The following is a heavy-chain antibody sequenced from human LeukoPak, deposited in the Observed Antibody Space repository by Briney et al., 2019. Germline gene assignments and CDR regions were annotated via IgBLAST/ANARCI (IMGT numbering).Heavy chain of an antibody. J-gene: IGHJ3*02. CDR3: AILGGVDAFDI. V-gene: IGHV3-20*04. CDR2: INWNGGRT. D-gene: IGHD3-16*01. CDR1: GFTFSSCE. Sequence: GGSLRLSCAASGFTFSSCEMNWVRQAPGKGLEWVSAINWNGGRTGYADSVKGRFTISRDNAKNSLYLQMNSLRAEDTALYYCAILGGVDAFDIWGQGTMVTVSS.